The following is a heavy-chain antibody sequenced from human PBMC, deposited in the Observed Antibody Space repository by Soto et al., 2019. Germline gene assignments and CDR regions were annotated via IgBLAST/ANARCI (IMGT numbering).Heavy chain of an antibody. CDR3: AKGRGSSSSGGLDY. CDR1: GFTFSSYA. J-gene: IGHJ4*02. Sequence: EVQLLESGGGLVQPGGSLRLSCAASGFTFSSYAMSWVRQAPGTGLEGLEWVSAISGSGGSTYSADSVKGRFTISGDNSKKALYLQMNSLRAEDTAVYYCAKGRGSSSSGGLDYWGQGTLVTVSS. CDR2: ISGSGGST. V-gene: IGHV3-23*01. D-gene: IGHD6-6*01.